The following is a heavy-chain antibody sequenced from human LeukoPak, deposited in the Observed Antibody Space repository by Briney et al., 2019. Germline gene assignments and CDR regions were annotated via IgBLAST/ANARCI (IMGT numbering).Heavy chain of an antibody. D-gene: IGHD6-13*01. V-gene: IGHV4-59*02. CDR1: GGSVTDYY. CDR2: IYYTGT. Sequence: SETLSLTCTVSGGSVTDYYWSWIRQSPGKGLEWIGYIYYTGTSYNPSLKSRVTISADTSKNQFSLKLISVTAADTAVYYCARQGGSSWYRGWFDPWGQGTLVTVSS. CDR3: ARQGGSSWYRGWFDP. J-gene: IGHJ5*02.